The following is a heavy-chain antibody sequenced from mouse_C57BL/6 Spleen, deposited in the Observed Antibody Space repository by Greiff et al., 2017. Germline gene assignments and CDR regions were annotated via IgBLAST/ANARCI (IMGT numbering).Heavy chain of an antibody. CDR2: IDPSDSYT. CDR1: GYTFTSYW. V-gene: IGHV1-50*01. CDR3: ALGTTVAATGYAMDY. D-gene: IGHD1-1*01. Sequence: QVQLQQPGAELVKPGASVKLSCKASGYTFTSYWMQWVKQRPGQGLEWIGEIDPSDSYTNYNQKFKGKATLTVDTSSSTAYMQLSSLTSEDSAVYYCALGTTVAATGYAMDYWGQGTSVTVSS. J-gene: IGHJ4*01.